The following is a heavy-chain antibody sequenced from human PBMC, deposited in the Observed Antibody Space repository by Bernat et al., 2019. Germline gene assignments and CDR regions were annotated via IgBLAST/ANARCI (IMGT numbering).Heavy chain of an antibody. Sequence: EVQLVESGGGLVQPGGSLRLSCAASGFTFSSYWMHWVRQAPGKGLVWVSRINSDGSSTSYADSVKGRFTISRDNAKNTLYPKMNSLRAEDTAVYYCARDLWSGYHYYYYGMDVWGQGTTVTVSS. V-gene: IGHV3-74*01. D-gene: IGHD3-3*01. CDR2: INSDGSST. CDR3: ARDLWSGYHYYYYGMDV. J-gene: IGHJ6*02. CDR1: GFTFSSYW.